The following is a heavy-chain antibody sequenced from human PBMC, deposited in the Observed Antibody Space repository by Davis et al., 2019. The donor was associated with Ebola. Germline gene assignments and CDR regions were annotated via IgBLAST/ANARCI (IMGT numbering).Heavy chain of an antibody. J-gene: IGHJ4*02. CDR1: GGSMTTYY. Sequence: MPSETLSLTCTVSGGSMTTYYWSWIRQPPGKGLECIGYIYYTGTTKYNPSLRSRVTISVETSKNQFSLSLDSMTAADTAVYYCARGQRGYSFWGRGTPVTVSS. CDR2: IYYTGTT. CDR3: ARGQRGYSF. V-gene: IGHV4-59*01. D-gene: IGHD5-18*01.